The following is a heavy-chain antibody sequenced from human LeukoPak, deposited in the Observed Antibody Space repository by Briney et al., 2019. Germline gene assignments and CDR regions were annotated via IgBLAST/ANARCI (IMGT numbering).Heavy chain of an antibody. J-gene: IGHJ4*02. CDR2: IRYDGNNK. D-gene: IGHD2-15*01. V-gene: IGHV3-30*02. CDR3: AKVRYCSGVNCYPDDN. Sequence: GGSLRLSCAASGFTFSDYSMHWVRHAPGKGLNWVAFIRYDGNNKYYADSVKGRFTISRDNSKNMLYLEMNSLGTEDTAVYYCAKVRYCSGVNCYPDDNWGQGTLVTVSS. CDR1: GFTFSDYS.